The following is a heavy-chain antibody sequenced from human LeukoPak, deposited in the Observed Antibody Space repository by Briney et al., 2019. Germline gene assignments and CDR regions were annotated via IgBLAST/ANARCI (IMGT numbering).Heavy chain of an antibody. CDR3: AAAVAGITGYFQH. Sequence: PSETLSLTCSVSGASITGYYWSWIRQPAGKGLEWIGRIYTSGSTDYNPSLKSRVTMSVDTSKNQFSLKLSSVTAADTAVYYCAAAVAGITGYFQHWGQGTLVTVSS. V-gene: IGHV4-4*07. CDR1: GASITGYY. J-gene: IGHJ1*01. CDR2: IYTSGST. D-gene: IGHD6-19*01.